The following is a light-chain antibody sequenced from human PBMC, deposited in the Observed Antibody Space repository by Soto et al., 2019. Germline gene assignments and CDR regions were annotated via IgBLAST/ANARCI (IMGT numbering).Light chain of an antibody. J-gene: IGKJ1*01. V-gene: IGKV1-6*01. CDR2: AAS. Sequence: AIKVTQSPSPLSASIGDRVTITCRASQGIRNDLGWYQQKPGKAPQLLIYAASSLQSGVPSRFSGSGSGTDFTLTISSLQPEDFATYYCLQDYNYPRTFGQGTKVAI. CDR3: LQDYNYPRT. CDR1: QGIRND.